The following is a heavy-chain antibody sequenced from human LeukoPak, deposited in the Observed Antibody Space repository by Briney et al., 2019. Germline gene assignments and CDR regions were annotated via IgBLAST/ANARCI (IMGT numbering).Heavy chain of an antibody. CDR3: ARGGNFQRVRYYYMDV. J-gene: IGHJ6*03. Sequence: SETLSLTCAVYGGSFSGYYWSWIRQPPGKGLEWIGEINHSGSTNYNPSLKSRVTISVDTSKNQFSLKLSSVTAADTAVYYCARGGNFQRVRYYYMDVWGKGTTVTVSS. V-gene: IGHV4-34*01. D-gene: IGHD4-23*01. CDR1: GGSFSGYY. CDR2: INHSGST.